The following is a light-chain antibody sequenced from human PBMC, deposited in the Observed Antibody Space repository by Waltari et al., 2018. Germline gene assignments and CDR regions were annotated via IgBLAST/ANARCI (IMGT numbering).Light chain of an antibody. CDR1: SSDVGGYNY. CDR3: SSYTSSNTLG. CDR2: DVS. V-gene: IGLV2-14*03. J-gene: IGLJ1*01. Sequence: QSALTQPASVSGSPGQSITISCTGTSSDVGGYNYVSWYQQHPGKAPKLMFYDVSNRPAGVSNRFSGSKAGNTASLTISGLQAEDEADYYCSSYTSSNTLGFGTGTKVTVL.